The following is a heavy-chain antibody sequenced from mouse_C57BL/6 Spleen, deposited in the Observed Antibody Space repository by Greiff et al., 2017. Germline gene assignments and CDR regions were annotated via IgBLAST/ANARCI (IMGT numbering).Heavy chain of an antibody. V-gene: IGHV1-55*01. CDR2: IYPGSGST. CDR3: AREMISDSDRYFDV. CDR1: GYTFTSYW. Sequence: VQLQQPGAELVKPGASVKMSCKASGYTFTSYWITWVKQRPGQGLEWIGDIYPGSGSTNDNEKFKSKATLTVDTSSSTAYMQLSSLTSEDSAVYYCAREMISDSDRYFDVWGTGTTVTVSS. J-gene: IGHJ1*03. D-gene: IGHD2-4*01.